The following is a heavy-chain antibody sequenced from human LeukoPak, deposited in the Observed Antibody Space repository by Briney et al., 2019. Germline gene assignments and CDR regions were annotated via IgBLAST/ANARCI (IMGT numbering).Heavy chain of an antibody. Sequence: PGGSLRLSCAASGFTFSDYAIHWVRQAPGKGLDWVAVISYDGTNKYYADSVKGRFTISRDNSKNTLYLQMNSLRAEDTAVYYCARGRYYYDISGYSDYWGQGTLVTVSS. V-gene: IGHV3-30-3*01. D-gene: IGHD3-22*01. CDR2: ISYDGTNK. CDR3: ARGRYYYDISGYSDY. J-gene: IGHJ4*02. CDR1: GFTFSDYA.